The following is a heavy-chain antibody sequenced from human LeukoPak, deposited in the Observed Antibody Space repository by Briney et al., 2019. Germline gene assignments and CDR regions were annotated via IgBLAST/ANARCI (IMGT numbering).Heavy chain of an antibody. CDR1: GGSFSGYY. Sequence: PSETLSLTCAVYGGSFSGYYWSWIRQPPGKGLEWIGEINHSGSTNYNPSLKSRVTISVDTSKNQFSLKLSSVTAADTAVYYCARGPLGYSSSWYGYWGQGTLVTVSS. D-gene: IGHD6-13*01. V-gene: IGHV4-34*01. J-gene: IGHJ4*02. CDR2: INHSGST. CDR3: ARGPLGYSSSWYGY.